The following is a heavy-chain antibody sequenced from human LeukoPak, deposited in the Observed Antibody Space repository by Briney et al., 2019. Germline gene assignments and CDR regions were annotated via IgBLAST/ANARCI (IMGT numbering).Heavy chain of an antibody. J-gene: IGHJ4*02. CDR2: IYTSGST. CDR3: AREGSSGWTPFDY. D-gene: IGHD6-19*01. CDR1: GGSISSYY. Sequence: SETLSLTCTVSGGSISSYYWSWIRRPAGKGLEWIGRIYTSGSTNYNPSLKSRVTISVDKSKNQFSLKLSSVTAADTAVYYCAREGSSGWTPFDYWGQGTLVTVSS. V-gene: IGHV4-4*07.